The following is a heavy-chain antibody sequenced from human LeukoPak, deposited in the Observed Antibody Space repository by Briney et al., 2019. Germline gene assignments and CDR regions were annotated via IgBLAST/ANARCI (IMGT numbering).Heavy chain of an antibody. Sequence: PSETLSLTCTVSGGSIISYYWSWIRQPAGKGLEWIGRIYTSGSTNYNPSLKSRVTMSVDTSKNQFSLKLGSVTAADTAVYYCARIGYAVTTDYWGQGTLVTVSS. CDR1: GGSIISYY. D-gene: IGHD4-11*01. V-gene: IGHV4-4*07. CDR2: IYTSGST. J-gene: IGHJ4*02. CDR3: ARIGYAVTTDY.